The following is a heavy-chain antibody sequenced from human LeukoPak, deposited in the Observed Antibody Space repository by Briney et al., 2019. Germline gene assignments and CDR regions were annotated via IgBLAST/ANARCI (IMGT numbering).Heavy chain of an antibody. D-gene: IGHD5-12*01. CDR2: IYTGGST. CDR1: GFTVSSNY. CDR3: ARVFYSGYSRWFDP. J-gene: IGHJ5*02. V-gene: IGHV3-66*01. Sequence: GGSLRLSCAASGFTVSSNYMSWVRQAPGKGLQWVSVIYTGGSTYYADSVKGRFTISRDNSKNTLYLQMNSLRAEDTAVYYCARVFYSGYSRWFDPWGQGTLVSVSS.